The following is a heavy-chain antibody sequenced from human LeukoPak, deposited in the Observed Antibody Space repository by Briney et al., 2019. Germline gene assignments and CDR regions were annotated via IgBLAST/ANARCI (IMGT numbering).Heavy chain of an antibody. CDR2: INPSGGGT. CDR1: GYTLTSYY. J-gene: IGHJ4*02. D-gene: IGHD3-22*01. V-gene: IGHV1-46*01. Sequence: ASVKVSCKASGYTLTSYYMNWVRQAPGQGLEWVGIINPSGGGTSYTQKFQGRVTMTRDTSTSTVYMELSSLRSEDTAVYYCARDNDDRSGYFLSLDYWGQGTLVAVSS. CDR3: ARDNDDRSGYFLSLDY.